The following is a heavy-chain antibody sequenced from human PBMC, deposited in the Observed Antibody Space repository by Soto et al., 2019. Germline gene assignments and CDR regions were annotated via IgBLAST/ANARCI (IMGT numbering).Heavy chain of an antibody. J-gene: IGHJ4*02. CDR1: GGSFSGYY. V-gene: IGHV4-34*04. CDR3: ARRPSGDYGVDY. Sequence: QVQLQQWGAGLLKPSETLSLACAVYGGSFSGYYWTWIRQPPGKGLEWIGEINHSGSTNHNPSLKSRPTVSVDTSKNQFSLKLRSVTAADTAVYYCARRPSGDYGVDYWGQGTLVTVSS. CDR2: INHSGST. D-gene: IGHD2-21*02.